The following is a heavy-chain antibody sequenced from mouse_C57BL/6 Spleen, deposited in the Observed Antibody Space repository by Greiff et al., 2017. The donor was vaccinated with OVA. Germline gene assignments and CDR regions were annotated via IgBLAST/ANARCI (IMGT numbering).Heavy chain of an antibody. CDR1: GFTFSSYA. V-gene: IGHV5-4*01. CDR3: AREVDYYGSSHRYFDV. D-gene: IGHD1-1*01. J-gene: IGHJ1*03. CDR2: ISDGGSYT. Sequence: EVQVVESGGGLVKPGGSLKLSCAASGFTFSSYAMSWVRQTPEKRLEWVATISDGGSYTYYPDNVKGRFTISRDNAKNNLYLQMSHLKSEDTAMYYCAREVDYYGSSHRYFDVWGTGTTVTVSS.